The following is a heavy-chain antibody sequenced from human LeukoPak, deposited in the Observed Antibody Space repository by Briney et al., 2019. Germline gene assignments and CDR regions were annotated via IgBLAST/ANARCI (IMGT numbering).Heavy chain of an antibody. CDR2: ISSSGSTI. V-gene: IGHV3-48*03. J-gene: IGHJ4*02. Sequence: GGSLRLSCAASGFTFSSYEMNWVRQAPGKGLEWVSYISSSGSTIYYADSVKGRFTISRDNAKNSLFLQMNSLRAEDMALYYCGRDKYTSSWSDLDYWGQGTLVTVSS. D-gene: IGHD6-13*01. CDR3: GRDKYTSSWSDLDY. CDR1: GFTFSSYE.